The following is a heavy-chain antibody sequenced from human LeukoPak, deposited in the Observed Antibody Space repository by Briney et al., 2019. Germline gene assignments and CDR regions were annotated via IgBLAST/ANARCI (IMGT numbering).Heavy chain of an antibody. CDR3: AKDGDSTGYYSSYYNHMDV. V-gene: IGHV3-23*01. Sequence: GGSLRLSCAASGFTFSSYGMSWVRQAPGKGLEWVSAISGSGGSTYYADSVKGRFAISRDNSKNTVYLQMNSLRAEDTAIYYCAKDGDSTGYYSSYYNHMDVWGKGTSVTISS. J-gene: IGHJ6*03. CDR2: ISGSGGST. CDR1: GFTFSSYG. D-gene: IGHD3-22*01.